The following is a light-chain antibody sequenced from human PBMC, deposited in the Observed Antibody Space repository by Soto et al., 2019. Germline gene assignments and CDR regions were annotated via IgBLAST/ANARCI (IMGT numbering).Light chain of an antibody. J-gene: IGLJ1*01. Sequence: QSSLAQPASVSGSPGQSITISCTGTSSDVGGYNYVSWYQQHPGKAPKFMIYDVSNRPSGVPNRFSGSKSGNTASLTISGLQAEDEADYYCCSYTTSNTTQIVFGTGTKVTVL. V-gene: IGLV2-14*01. CDR3: CSYTTSNTTQIV. CDR2: DVS. CDR1: SSDVGGYNY.